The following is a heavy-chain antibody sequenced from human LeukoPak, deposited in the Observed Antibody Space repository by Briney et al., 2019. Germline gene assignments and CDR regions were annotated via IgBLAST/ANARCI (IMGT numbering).Heavy chain of an antibody. Sequence: GGSLRRSCAASGFTFTSYWMLWVRQGKGLVWVSRINSDGSSTAYADSVKGRFTISRDNAKNTLYLQMNSLRAEDTAVYYCARGSRVGAPGSWFDPWGQGTLVTVSA. D-gene: IGHD2-15*01. V-gene: IGHV3-74*01. CDR1: GFTFTSYW. CDR2: INSDGSST. CDR3: ARGSRVGAPGSWFDP. J-gene: IGHJ5*02.